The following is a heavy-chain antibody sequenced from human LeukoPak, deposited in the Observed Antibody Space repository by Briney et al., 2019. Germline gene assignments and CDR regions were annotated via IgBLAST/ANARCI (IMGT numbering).Heavy chain of an antibody. CDR1: GGSISSYY. J-gene: IGHJ4*02. Sequence: SGTLSLTCTVSGGSISSYYWSWIRQPPGKGLEWIGYIYYSGSTNYNPSLKSRVTISVDTSKNQFSLKLSSVTAADTAVYYCARGTGTYAFDYWGQGTLVTVSS. V-gene: IGHV4-59*08. CDR3: ARGTGTYAFDY. CDR2: IYYSGST. D-gene: IGHD1-1*01.